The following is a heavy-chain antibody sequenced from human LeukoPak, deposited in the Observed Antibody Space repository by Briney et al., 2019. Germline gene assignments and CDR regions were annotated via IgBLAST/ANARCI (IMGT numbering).Heavy chain of an antibody. J-gene: IGHJ4*02. CDR3: ARGGVLRFLEWFIFDY. D-gene: IGHD3-3*01. CDR2: MYYSGST. Sequence: SETLSLTCSVSGGSISGYYWSWIRQPPGKGLEWIGYMYYSGSTNYNSSLRSRVTMSVDTSKNQFSLKLSSVTAADTAVCYCARGGVLRFLEWFIFDYWGQGTLVTVSS. CDR1: GGSISGYY. V-gene: IGHV4-59*01.